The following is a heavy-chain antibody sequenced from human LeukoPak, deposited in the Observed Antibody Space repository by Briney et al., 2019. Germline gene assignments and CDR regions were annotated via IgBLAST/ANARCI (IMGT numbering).Heavy chain of an antibody. D-gene: IGHD4-23*01. V-gene: IGHV3-7*03. CDR3: ARKTVVGSYFDY. J-gene: IGHJ4*02. CDR2: IKQDGSDK. Sequence: GGSLRLSCAASGFTFSNYWMSWVRQAPGKGLEWVGNIKQDGSDKYYIDSVKGRFTISRDNARNSLYLQMNSLRAEDTAVYYCARKTVVGSYFDYWGQGTPVTVSS. CDR1: GFTFSNYW.